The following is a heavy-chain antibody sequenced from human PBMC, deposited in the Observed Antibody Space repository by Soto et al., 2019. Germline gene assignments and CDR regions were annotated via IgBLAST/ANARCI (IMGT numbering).Heavy chain of an antibody. V-gene: IGHV3-64D*06. Sequence: GGSLRLSCSASGFTFSEYSMHWVRQAPGKGLQYVSTISSDGDITYYADSVKGRFTISRDNSKNTLYLQMNSMRPEDKAVYYCVKVSTFYDILTGYYSTNFFDPWGQGNLVTVSS. J-gene: IGHJ5*02. CDR2: ISSDGDIT. CDR3: VKVSTFYDILTGYYSTNFFDP. CDR1: GFTFSEYS. D-gene: IGHD3-9*01.